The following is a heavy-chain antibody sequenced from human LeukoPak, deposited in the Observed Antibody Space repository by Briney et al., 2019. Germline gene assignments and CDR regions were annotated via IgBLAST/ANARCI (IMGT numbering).Heavy chain of an antibody. CDR1: GYTFTYYA. CDR2: ITPGGGT. CDR3: ARVEQLVPDY. D-gene: IGHD6-13*01. Sequence: ASVKVSFKASGYTFTYYAMHWVRQAPGQGLQWMGWITPGGGTNYPQKFQGRVTMTRDTSISTAYMELSRLRSDDTAVYYCARVEQLVPDYWGQGTLVTVSS. J-gene: IGHJ4*02. V-gene: IGHV1-2*02.